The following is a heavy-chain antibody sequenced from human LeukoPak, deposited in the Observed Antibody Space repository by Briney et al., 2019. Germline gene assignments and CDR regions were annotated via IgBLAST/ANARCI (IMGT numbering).Heavy chain of an antibody. D-gene: IGHD5-18*01. CDR3: ATDLGGYSYGFAF. CDR2: IKTKADGGTT. Sequence: PGGSLRLSCAASGFSFSSAWMSWVRQAPGKGPEWVGRIKTKADGGTTDYAAPVKGRFTISRDDSKNTLYLLMSSLKTEDTAVYYCATDLGGYSYGFAFWGQGTLVTVSS. J-gene: IGHJ4*02. V-gene: IGHV3-15*01. CDR1: GFSFSSAW.